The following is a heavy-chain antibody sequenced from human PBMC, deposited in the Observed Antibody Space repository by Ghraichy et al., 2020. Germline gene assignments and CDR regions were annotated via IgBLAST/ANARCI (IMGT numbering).Heavy chain of an antibody. J-gene: IGHJ4*02. CDR2: INSAGSTT. CDR3: ARVPGMVTPDY. Sequence: GGSLRLSCAASGFTFSSYWMYWIRQAPGKGLVWVLRINSAGSTTNYADSVKGRFTISRDNAKNTLYLQMNSLRAEDTAVYYCARVPGMVTPDYWGQGTLVTVSS. CDR1: GFTFSSYW. V-gene: IGHV3-74*01. D-gene: IGHD5-18*01.